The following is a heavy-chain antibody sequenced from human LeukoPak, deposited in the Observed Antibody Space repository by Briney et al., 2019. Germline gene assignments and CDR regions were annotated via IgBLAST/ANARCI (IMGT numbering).Heavy chain of an antibody. CDR1: GFTFSNAW. Sequence: PGGSLRLSCAASGFTFSNAWMRWVRQAPGKRLEWVGRIKSKTDGGTTDYAAPVKGRFTISRDDSKNTLYLQMNSLKTEDTAVYYCTTDIVLVPAAMRYYYYYMDVWGKGTTVTVSS. D-gene: IGHD2-2*01. V-gene: IGHV3-15*01. CDR3: TTDIVLVPAAMRYYYYYMDV. CDR2: IKSKTDGGTT. J-gene: IGHJ6*03.